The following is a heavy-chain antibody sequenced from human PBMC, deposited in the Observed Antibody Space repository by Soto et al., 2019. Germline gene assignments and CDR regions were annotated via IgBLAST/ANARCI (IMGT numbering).Heavy chain of an antibody. CDR2: ISGSGGST. Sequence: GGSLRLSCAASGFTFSSYAMSWVRQAPGKGLEWVSAISGSGGSTYYAESVKGRFTISRDNSKNTLYLQMNSLRAEDTAVYYCVKDKSSSHVDTAKGVPCDYWGQGTLVSVSS. D-gene: IGHD5-18*01. V-gene: IGHV3-23*01. CDR3: VKDKSSSHVDTAKGVPCDY. J-gene: IGHJ4*02. CDR1: GFTFSSYA.